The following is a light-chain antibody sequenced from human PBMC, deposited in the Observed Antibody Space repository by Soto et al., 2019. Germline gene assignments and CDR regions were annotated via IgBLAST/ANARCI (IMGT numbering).Light chain of an antibody. J-gene: IGLJ1*01. Sequence: QSVMTQPPSVSAAPGQKVTISCAGSSSNIGGHSVSWYQQLPVTAPKLLIYDDNQRPSGIPDRFSGSKSGTSATLGITGFQTGDEADYYCGSWDSSLSAYVFGTGTKLTVL. V-gene: IGLV1-51*01. CDR2: DDN. CDR3: GSWDSSLSAYV. CDR1: SSNIGGHS.